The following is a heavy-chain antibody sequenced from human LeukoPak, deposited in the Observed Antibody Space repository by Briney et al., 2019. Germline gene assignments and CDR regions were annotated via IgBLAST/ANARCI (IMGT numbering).Heavy chain of an antibody. CDR1: GFTFSRYG. V-gene: IGHV3-23*01. CDR2: ISGSGGST. CDR3: AKSLQYYDILTGYYIEGGYFDY. Sequence: RGSPRLSCAASGFTFSRYGMSWGRQTPGEGLEKGSAISGSGGSTYYADSVKGRFTISRDNSKNTLYLQMDSLRAEDTAVYYCAKSLQYYDILTGYYIEGGYFDYWGQGTVVTVSS. D-gene: IGHD3-9*01. J-gene: IGHJ4*02.